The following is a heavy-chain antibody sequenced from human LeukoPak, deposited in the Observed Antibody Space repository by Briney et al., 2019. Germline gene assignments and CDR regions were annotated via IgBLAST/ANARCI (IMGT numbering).Heavy chain of an antibody. CDR2: ISSSSSYI. CDR1: GFIFSSYG. V-gene: IGHV3-21*01. D-gene: IGHD3-9*01. CDR3: ARSPVDYDILTGYFLDFKYYFDY. J-gene: IGHJ4*02. Sequence: GGSLRLSCAASGFIFSSYGMHWVRQAPGKGLEWVSSISSSSSYIYYADSVKGRFTISRDNAKNSLYLQMNSLRAEDTAVYYCARSPVDYDILTGYFLDFKYYFDYWGQGTLVTVSS.